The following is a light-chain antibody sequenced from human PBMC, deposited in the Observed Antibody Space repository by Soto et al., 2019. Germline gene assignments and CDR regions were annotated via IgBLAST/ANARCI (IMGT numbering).Light chain of an antibody. CDR1: HSVSSSY. Sequence: EIVLTQSPATLSLSPGERATLSCRASHSVSSSYLAWYQQKPGQAPRLLIYGASSRATGIPDRFSGSGAGTDFTITISRLEPEDFAVYYCQQYGSSPPITFGQGTRLEIK. CDR3: QQYGSSPPIT. CDR2: GAS. V-gene: IGKV3-20*01. J-gene: IGKJ5*01.